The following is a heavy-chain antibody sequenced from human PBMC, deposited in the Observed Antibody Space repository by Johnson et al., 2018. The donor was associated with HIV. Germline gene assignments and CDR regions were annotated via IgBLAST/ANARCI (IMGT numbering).Heavy chain of an antibody. CDR1: GFTVTNKY. V-gene: IGHV3-66*01. CDR2: MYGGGST. J-gene: IGHJ3*02. D-gene: IGHD3-16*01. Sequence: VQLVESGGGLVQPGGSLRLSCAASGFTVTNKYMSWVRQAPGKGLEWVSVMYGGGSTYHADSVKGRFSLSRDNSKNTVYLQMTSLRAEDTAVYYCARDRQGGGGDADAFDIWGQGTLVSVSS. CDR3: ARDRQGGGGDADAFDI.